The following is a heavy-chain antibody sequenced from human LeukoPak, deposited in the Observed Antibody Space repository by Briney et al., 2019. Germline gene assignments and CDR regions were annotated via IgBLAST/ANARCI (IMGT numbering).Heavy chain of an antibody. CDR3: ARGSGPP. J-gene: IGHJ5*02. CDR2: ISYDGSNK. CDR1: GFTFSSYA. V-gene: IGHV3-30-3*01. D-gene: IGHD2-15*01. Sequence: GGSLRLSCAASGFTFSSYAMHWVRQAPGMGLEWVAVISYDGSNKYYADSVKGRFTISRDNSKNTLYLQMNSLRAEDTAVYYCARGSGPPGGQGTLVTVSS.